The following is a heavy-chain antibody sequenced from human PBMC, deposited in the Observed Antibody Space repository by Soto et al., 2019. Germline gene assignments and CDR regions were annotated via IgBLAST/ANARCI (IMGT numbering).Heavy chain of an antibody. J-gene: IGHJ6*02. D-gene: IGHD7-27*01. Sequence: PSETLSLTCTVSGGSISSGDYYWSWIRQPPGKGLEWIGYIYYSGSTYYNPSLKSRVTISVDTSKNQFSLKLSSVTAADTAVYYCARELSTLGAEYYCYYYGMDVWGQGTTVTVSS. CDR2: IYYSGST. V-gene: IGHV4-30-4*01. CDR1: GGSISSGDYY. CDR3: ARELSTLGAEYYCYYYGMDV.